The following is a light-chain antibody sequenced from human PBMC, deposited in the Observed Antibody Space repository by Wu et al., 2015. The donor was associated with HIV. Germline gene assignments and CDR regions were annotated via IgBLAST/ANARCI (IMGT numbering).Light chain of an antibody. V-gene: IGKV3-11*01. Sequence: EIVLTQSPAALSISPGERATLSCRASRSVSSAVAWYQQKPGQAPRLLIYDASNRATGIPARFTGGGSGTDYSLTISSLEPEDFAVYYCQQHSNWPLTFGHGTRLEIK. CDR2: DAS. J-gene: IGKJ5*01. CDR3: QQHSNWPLT. CDR1: RSVSSA.